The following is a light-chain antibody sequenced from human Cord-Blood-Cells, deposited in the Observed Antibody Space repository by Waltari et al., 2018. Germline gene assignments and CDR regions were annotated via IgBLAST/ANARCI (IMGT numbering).Light chain of an antibody. J-gene: IGLJ2*01. CDR3: SSYTSSSTVV. CDR2: EVS. CDR1: SGDVGGYNY. V-gene: IGLV2-14*01. Sequence: QSALTQPASVSGSPGQSITISCPGTSGDVGGYNYVSWYQQHPGKAPKLMIYEVSNRPSGVSDRFSGSKSGNTASRTISGLQAEDEADYYCSSYTSSSTVVFGGGTKLTVL.